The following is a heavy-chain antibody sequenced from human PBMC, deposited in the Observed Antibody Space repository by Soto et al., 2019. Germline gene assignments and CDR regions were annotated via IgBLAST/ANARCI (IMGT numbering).Heavy chain of an antibody. Sequence: GESLKISCKGSGYSFTSYWIGWVRQMPGKGLEWMGIIYPGDSDTRYSPSFQGQVTISADKSISTAYLQWSSLKASDTAMYYCARTGYYYGSGTPLPMDVWGQGTMVTVSS. CDR3: ARTGYYYGSGTPLPMDV. CDR1: GYSFTSYW. V-gene: IGHV5-51*01. J-gene: IGHJ6*02. D-gene: IGHD3-10*01. CDR2: IYPGDSDT.